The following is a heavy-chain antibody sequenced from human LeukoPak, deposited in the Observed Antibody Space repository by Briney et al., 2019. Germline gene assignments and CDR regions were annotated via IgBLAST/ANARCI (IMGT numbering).Heavy chain of an antibody. D-gene: IGHD2-21*01. V-gene: IGHV3-30-3*01. CDR3: ARELLSLDY. Sequence: GRSLRLSCAASGFTFSSYAMHWVRQAPGKGLEWVAVISYDGSNKYYADSVKGRFTISRDNAKNSLYLQMNSLRAEDTAVYYCARELLSLDYWGQGTLVTVSS. CDR2: ISYDGSNK. CDR1: GFTFSSYA. J-gene: IGHJ4*02.